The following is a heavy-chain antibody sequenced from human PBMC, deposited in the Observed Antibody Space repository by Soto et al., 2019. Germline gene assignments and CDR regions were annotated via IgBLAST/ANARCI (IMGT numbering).Heavy chain of an antibody. CDR1: CGSISSGSYY. D-gene: IGHD3-3*01. V-gene: IGHV4-31*03. CDR3: ARHSRGVATTFYYGMDF. J-gene: IGHJ6*02. Sequence: SETLSLTCTVFCGSISSGSYYWSWICQYSGKGLEWIGYIYYNGSTYYNPSLKSRVTISVDTSKNQFSLKLSSVTAADTAVYYCARHSRGVATTFYYGMDFWGQGTTV. CDR2: IYYNGST.